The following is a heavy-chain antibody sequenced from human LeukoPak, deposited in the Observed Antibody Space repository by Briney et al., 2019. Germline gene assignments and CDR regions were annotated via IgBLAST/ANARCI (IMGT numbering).Heavy chain of an antibody. V-gene: IGHV3-21*01. CDR1: GFTFSTYT. CDR2: ITSSSNYI. D-gene: IGHD6-13*01. Sequence: PGGSLRLSCAASGFTFSTYTMNWVRQAPGKGLEWVSCITSSSNYIYYADSVKGRFTISRDNAKNSLYLQMNSLRAEDTAVYYCARGRKDMMAAGLFDYWGQGTLVTVSS. J-gene: IGHJ4*02. CDR3: ARGRKDMMAAGLFDY.